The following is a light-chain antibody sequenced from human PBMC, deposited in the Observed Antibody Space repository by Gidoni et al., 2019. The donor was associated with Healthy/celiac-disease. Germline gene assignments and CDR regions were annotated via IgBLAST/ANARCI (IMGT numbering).Light chain of an antibody. CDR1: QSVLYSSNNKNY. Sequence: DIVMTQSQDSLAVSLGERATINCKSSQSVLYSSNNKNYLAGYQQKPGQPPKLLIYWASTRESGVPDRFSGSGSGTDFTLTISSLQAEDVAVYYCQQYYSTPRTFGQGTKVEIK. J-gene: IGKJ1*01. CDR3: QQYYSTPRT. CDR2: WAS. V-gene: IGKV4-1*01.